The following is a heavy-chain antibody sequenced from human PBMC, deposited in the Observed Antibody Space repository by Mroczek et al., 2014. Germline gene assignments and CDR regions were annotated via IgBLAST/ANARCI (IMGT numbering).Heavy chain of an antibody. J-gene: IGHJ4*02. D-gene: IGHD2-15*01. CDR2: VNHSGST. CDR3: AREPSRRPRYCSGGSCYSGRIGGIDY. Sequence: VQLQAVGRQDVLKPSETLSLTCAGLCGSVQWLLLELDPPAPTEGAWSGLGKVNHSGSTNYNPSLKSRVTISVDTSKNQFSLKLSSVTAADTAVYYCAREPSRRPRYCSGGSCYSGRIGGIDYWGQGTLVTVSS. CDR1: GSVQWLL. V-gene: IGHV4-34*01.